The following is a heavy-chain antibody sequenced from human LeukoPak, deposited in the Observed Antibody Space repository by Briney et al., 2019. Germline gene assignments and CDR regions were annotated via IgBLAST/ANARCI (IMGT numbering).Heavy chain of an antibody. CDR1: GFTFSSYS. V-gene: IGHV3-21*01. CDR3: ARGRTGTTAFDI. J-gene: IGHJ3*02. Sequence: GGSLRLFCAASGFTFSSYSMNWVRQAPGKGLEWVSFISSSSSYIYYADSVKGRFTISRDNAKNSLYLQMNSLRAEDTAVYYCARGRTGTTAFDIWGQGTMVTVSS. CDR2: ISSSSSYI. D-gene: IGHD1-7*01.